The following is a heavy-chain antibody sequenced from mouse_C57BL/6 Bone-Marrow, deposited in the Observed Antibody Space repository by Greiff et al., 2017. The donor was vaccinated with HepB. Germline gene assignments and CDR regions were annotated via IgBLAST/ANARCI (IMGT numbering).Heavy chain of an antibody. Sequence: ESGPGMVKPSQSLSLTCTVTGYSITSGYDWHWIRHFPGNKLEWMGYISYSGSTNYNPSLKSRISITHDTSKNHFFLKLNSVTTEDTATYYCARDRYDGAWFAYWGQGTLVTVSA. D-gene: IGHD2-12*01. J-gene: IGHJ3*01. CDR3: ARDRYDGAWFAY. CDR1: GYSITSGYD. CDR2: ISYSGST. V-gene: IGHV3-1*01.